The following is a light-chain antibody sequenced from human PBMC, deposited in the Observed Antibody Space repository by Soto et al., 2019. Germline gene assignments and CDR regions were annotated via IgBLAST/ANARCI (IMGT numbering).Light chain of an antibody. CDR1: QSVPANY. J-gene: IGKJ3*01. CDR2: GAS. Sequence: EIVFTQSPGTLSLSPGERAILSCRASQSVPANYLAWYQQRPGQAPKLLIYGASNRVTGIPHRFSGSGSGTDFTLTVISLESEDFAVYYCHHYGDSPPFTFGPGTKVDIK. V-gene: IGKV3-20*01. CDR3: HHYGDSPPFT.